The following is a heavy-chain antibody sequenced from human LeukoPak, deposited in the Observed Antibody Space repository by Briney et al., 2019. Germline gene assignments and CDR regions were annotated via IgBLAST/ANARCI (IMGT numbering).Heavy chain of an antibody. D-gene: IGHD2-2*01. CDR2: ISGSGGST. J-gene: IGHJ4*02. CDR1: GGSISSYY. V-gene: IGHV3-23*01. CDR3: AKLSEYCSSTSCYLPNDY. Sequence: ETLSLTCTVSGGSISSYYWSWIRQPPGKGLEWVSAISGSGGSTYYADSVKGRFTISRDNSKNTLYLQMNSLRAEDTAVYYRAKLSEYCSSTSCYLPNDYWGQGTLVTVSS.